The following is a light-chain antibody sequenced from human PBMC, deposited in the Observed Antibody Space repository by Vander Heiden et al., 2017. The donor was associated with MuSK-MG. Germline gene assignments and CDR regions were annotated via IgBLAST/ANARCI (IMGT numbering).Light chain of an antibody. Sequence: VLTQSPGTLSLSPGERATLSCRASQSVSNNYLAWYQQKPGQAPRLLIYGAPSRANDIPDRFSDSGSGTDFTLTSSRLEPEDFAVYYWQQDNNSISFGGGTKVEIK. V-gene: IGKV3-20*01. CDR2: GAP. CDR1: QSVSNNY. J-gene: IGKJ4*01. CDR3: QQDNNSIS.